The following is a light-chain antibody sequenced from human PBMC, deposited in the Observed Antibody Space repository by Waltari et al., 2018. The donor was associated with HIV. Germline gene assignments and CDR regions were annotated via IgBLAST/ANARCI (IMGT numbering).Light chain of an antibody. CDR3: CSYADDYTSV. V-gene: IGLV2-11*01. CDR2: DVN. Sequence: QSALTQPRSVSGSPRQSVTISCTGTSRAVGDHNSVSWYQQHPAKAPKLMIFDVNKRPSGVPDRFSGSKSGNTASLTISGLQAEDEADYYCCSYADDYTSVFGGGTKLTVL. CDR1: SRAVGDHNS. J-gene: IGLJ3*02.